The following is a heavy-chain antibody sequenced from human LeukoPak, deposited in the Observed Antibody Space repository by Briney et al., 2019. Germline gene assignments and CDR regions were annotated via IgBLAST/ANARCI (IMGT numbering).Heavy chain of an antibody. CDR1: GYTFTGYY. J-gene: IGHJ4*02. V-gene: IGHV1-2*02. D-gene: IGHD3-9*01. CDR3: AREGYFDWPYYFDY. Sequence: ATVKVSCKASGYTFTGYYMHWVRQAPGQGLEWMGWINPNSGGTNYAQKFQGRVTMTRDTSISTAYMELSRLRSDDTAVYYCAREGYFDWPYYFDYWGQGTLVTVSS. CDR2: INPNSGGT.